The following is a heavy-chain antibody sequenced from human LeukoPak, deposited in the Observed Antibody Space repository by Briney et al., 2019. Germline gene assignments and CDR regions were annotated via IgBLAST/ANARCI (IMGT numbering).Heavy chain of an antibody. CDR1: GGSISSYY. Sequence: SETLSLTCTVSGGSISSYYWSWTRQPAGKGLEWIGRIYTSGSTYYNPSLKSRVTISVDTSKNQFSLKLSSVTAADTAVYYCARGRYSSGLDYWGQGTLVTVSS. J-gene: IGHJ4*02. CDR2: IYTSGST. CDR3: ARGRYSSGLDY. D-gene: IGHD6-19*01. V-gene: IGHV4-4*07.